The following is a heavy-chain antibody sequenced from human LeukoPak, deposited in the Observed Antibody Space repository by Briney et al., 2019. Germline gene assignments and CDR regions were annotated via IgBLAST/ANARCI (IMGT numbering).Heavy chain of an antibody. J-gene: IGHJ4*02. CDR2: IYRGGNT. CDR1: GLTVDSNY. V-gene: IGHV3-53*01. D-gene: IGHD3-22*01. CDR3: ARGDDSGYYDYFDY. Sequence: PGESLRLSCAAYGLTVDSNYLSSVRQAPGKGLEWVSTIYRGGNTYYAASGKGRFTLSRNFYKNTVFLHMNSLRAEDTAMYYCARGDDSGYYDYFDYWGQGALVTVSS.